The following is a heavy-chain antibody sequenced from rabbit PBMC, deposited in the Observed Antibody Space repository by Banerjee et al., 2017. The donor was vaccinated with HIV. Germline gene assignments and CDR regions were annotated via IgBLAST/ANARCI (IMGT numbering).Heavy chain of an antibody. Sequence: QSLEEYGGDLIKPGASLPIPSTASEASFSDRAEICWVRQAPGKGLEWIACSNTYTVKSVYASWATGRFTFSRTSATTVTLQMTSLTAADTAAYFCARDSTDVIGWNLGWWGPVTLVTVS. CDR2: SNTYTVKS. D-gene: IGHD1-1*01. CDR1: EASFSDRAE. CDR3: ARDSTDVIGWNLGW. V-gene: IGHV1S40*01. J-gene: IGHJ4*01.